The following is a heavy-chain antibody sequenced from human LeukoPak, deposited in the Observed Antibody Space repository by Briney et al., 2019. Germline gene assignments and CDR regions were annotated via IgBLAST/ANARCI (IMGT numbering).Heavy chain of an antibody. Sequence: GGSLRLSCAASGFTFDDYGMSWVRQAPGKGLEWVSAISGSGGSTYYADSVKGRFTISRDNSKNTLYLQMNSLRAEDTAVYYCAKDVYYDFWSGYSDYWGQGTLVTVSS. J-gene: IGHJ4*02. D-gene: IGHD3-3*01. CDR2: ISGSGGST. V-gene: IGHV3-23*01. CDR1: GFTFDDYG. CDR3: AKDVYYDFWSGYSDY.